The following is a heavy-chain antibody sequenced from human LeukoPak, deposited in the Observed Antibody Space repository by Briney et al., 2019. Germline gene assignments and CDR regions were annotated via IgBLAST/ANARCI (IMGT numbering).Heavy chain of an antibody. V-gene: IGHV3-7*01. J-gene: IGHJ3*02. Sequence: GGSLRLSCAASGFTFSSYWMSWVRQAPGKGLEGVANIKQDGSEKYYVDSVKGRFTISRDNAKNSLYLQMNSLRAEDTAVYYCASRHYDFWSGYLDDAFDIWGQGTMVTVSS. CDR3: ASRHYDFWSGYLDDAFDI. CDR1: GFTFSSYW. CDR2: IKQDGSEK. D-gene: IGHD3-3*01.